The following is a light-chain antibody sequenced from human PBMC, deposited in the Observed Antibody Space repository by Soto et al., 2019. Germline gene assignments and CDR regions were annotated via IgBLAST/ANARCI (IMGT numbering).Light chain of an antibody. J-gene: IGKJ3*01. CDR3: QKYASAPFT. CDR1: ETISTY. V-gene: IGKV1-27*01. Sequence: DIQMTQSPSSLSASLGDRVNITCRAIETISTYLAWYQQQPGKVPKLLIYAASILQSGVPSRFSGRRSGTEFTLTISGLQTEDVATYYCQKYASAPFTFGPGTKVEIK. CDR2: AAS.